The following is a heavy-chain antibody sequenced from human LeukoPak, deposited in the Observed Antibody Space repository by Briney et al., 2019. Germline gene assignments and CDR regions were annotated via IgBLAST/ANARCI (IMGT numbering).Heavy chain of an antibody. CDR3: ARDSSLRLWFRS. CDR1: GFTFSRSW. CDR2: INSDGSST. Sequence: PGGTLSLSCAASGFTFSRSWMHWVRQAPGRGLVWVSRINSDGSSTSYAESVRGRFTISRDNSKNTLYLQMNSLRAEDTAVYYCARDSSLRLWFRSWGQGTLVTVSS. V-gene: IGHV3-74*01. J-gene: IGHJ4*02. D-gene: IGHD3-10*01.